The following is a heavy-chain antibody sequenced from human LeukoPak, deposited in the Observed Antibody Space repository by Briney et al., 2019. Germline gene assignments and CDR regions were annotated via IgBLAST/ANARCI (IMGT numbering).Heavy chain of an antibody. CDR1: GFTVSSNY. D-gene: IGHD2-2*01. V-gene: IGHV3-23*01. J-gene: IGHJ4*02. Sequence: PGGSLRLSCAASGFTVSSNYMTWVRQAPGKGLEWVSAISTSGDNTYYADSVRGRFTISRDNSKNTLYLQMNSLRADDTAVYYCARKVYHRFDYWGQGTLVTVSS. CDR2: ISTSGDNT. CDR3: ARKVYHRFDY.